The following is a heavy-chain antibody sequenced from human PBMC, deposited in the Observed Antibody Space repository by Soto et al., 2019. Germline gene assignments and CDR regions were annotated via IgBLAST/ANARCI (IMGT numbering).Heavy chain of an antibody. CDR3: ARGLHSESMVLSLAAN. J-gene: IGHJ4*02. CDR1: GFTVSRSY. CDR2: IFAGGAS. Sequence: EVQLVESGGGLVQPGGSLRLSCAGSGFTVSRSYMTWVRQAPGKGFEWVSTIFAGGASYYAASVKGRFMMSRDISSNTLSLQMDNLRAEDTAVYYCARGLHSESMVLSLAANWGQGMVVAVSS. V-gene: IGHV3-66*01. D-gene: IGHD2-21*02.